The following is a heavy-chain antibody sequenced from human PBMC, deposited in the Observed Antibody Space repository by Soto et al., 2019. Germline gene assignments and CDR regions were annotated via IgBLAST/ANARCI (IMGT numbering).Heavy chain of an antibody. J-gene: IGHJ6*02. D-gene: IGHD6-19*01. CDR1: GYSFTNLC. CDR3: ARHIVAVAGTYHYYYGLDV. Sequence: PGESLKISCKSSGYSFTNLCIGWVRQMPGKGLEWMGIIYPGDSDTRYSLSFQGQVTISADKSISTAYLQWSSLKASDTAMYYCARHIVAVAGTYHYYYGLDVWGQGTTVTVS. CDR2: IYPGDSDT. V-gene: IGHV5-51*01.